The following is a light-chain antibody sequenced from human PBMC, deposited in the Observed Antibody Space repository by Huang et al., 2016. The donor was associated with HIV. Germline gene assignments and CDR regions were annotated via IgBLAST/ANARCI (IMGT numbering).Light chain of an antibody. V-gene: IGKV3-20*01. CDR1: QSVSSTY. CDR3: QQYGSSPPLT. CDR2: SAS. Sequence: ELVLTQSPGSLSLSPGERATLSCRASQSVSSTYLAWYQQKPGQAPRLLIYSASSRATGIPDRFSGSGSGTDFTLTIRRLEPEDFAVYYCQQYGSSPPLTFGGGTKVEIK. J-gene: IGKJ4*01.